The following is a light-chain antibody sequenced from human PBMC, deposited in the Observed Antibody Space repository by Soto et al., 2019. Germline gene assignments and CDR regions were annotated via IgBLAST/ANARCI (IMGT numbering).Light chain of an antibody. CDR2: AAS. V-gene: IGKV1-39*01. CDR3: QESYYTTLA. Sequence: DIQVTQSPSSLSASVGDRVTITCRTSQNINIFLNWYQQKPGRAPMVVISAASNLESGVPSRFSGRGSGTEFTLTISNLQPGDSALYFCQESYYTTLAFGGGTKVDIX. CDR1: QNINIF. J-gene: IGKJ4*01.